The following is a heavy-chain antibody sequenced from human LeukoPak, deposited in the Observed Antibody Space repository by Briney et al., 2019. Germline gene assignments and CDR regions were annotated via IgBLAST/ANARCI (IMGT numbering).Heavy chain of an antibody. Sequence: PGGSLRLSCSASGFTLFWHVMHWVRQAPGKPLEYVSFIHHNGDITSYADSVRGRFTVSRDNSKNTLFLDLTSLRTDDTAGYYCARDMSGTYSFDYWGQGTLVTVSS. D-gene: IGHD1-26*01. V-gene: IGHV3-64D*06. J-gene: IGHJ4*02. CDR2: IHHNGDIT. CDR1: GFTLFWHV. CDR3: ARDMSGTYSFDY.